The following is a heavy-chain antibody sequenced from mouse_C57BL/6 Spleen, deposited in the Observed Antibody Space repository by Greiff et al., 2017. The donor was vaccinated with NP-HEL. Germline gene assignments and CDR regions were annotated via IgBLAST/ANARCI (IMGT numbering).Heavy chain of an antibody. V-gene: IGHV1-59*01. CDR2: IDPSDSYT. CDR1: GYTFTSYW. CDR3: ARWGRGDFDY. Sequence: QVQLQQPGAELVRPGTSVKLSCKASGYTFTSYWMHWVKQRPGQGLEWIGVIDPSDSYTNYNQKFKGKATLTVDTSSSTAYMQLSSLTSEDSAVYYCARWGRGDFDYWGQGTTLTVSS. D-gene: IGHD3-3*01. J-gene: IGHJ2*01.